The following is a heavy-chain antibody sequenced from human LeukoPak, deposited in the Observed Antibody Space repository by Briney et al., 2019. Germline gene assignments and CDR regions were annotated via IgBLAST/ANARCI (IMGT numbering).Heavy chain of an antibody. CDR3: ARSSDFWSGYLGDYYGMDV. J-gene: IGHJ6*02. CDR1: GYTFTGYY. CDR2: MNPNSGNT. V-gene: IGHV1-8*02. Sequence: ASVSVSCKASGYTFTGYYMHWVRQAPGQGLEWMGWMNPNSGNTVYAQTFQGRVTMTRNTPISTAYMELSSLRSEDTAVYYCARSSDFWSGYLGDYYGMDVWGQGTPVTVSS. D-gene: IGHD3-3*01.